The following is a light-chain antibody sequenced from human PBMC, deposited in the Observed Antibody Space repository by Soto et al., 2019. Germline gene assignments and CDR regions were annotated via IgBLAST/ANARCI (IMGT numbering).Light chain of an antibody. V-gene: IGKV3-20*01. CDR1: QGFTSNY. Sequence: EIVLTQSPGTLSLSPGEGATLSCRASQGFTSNYLAWYQQKPGKAPRLPIYGASTRATGIPDRFSGSGSGTDFTLTISRLEPEDFAVYYCQQYGSSPLTFGGGTKVEIK. J-gene: IGKJ4*01. CDR2: GAS. CDR3: QQYGSSPLT.